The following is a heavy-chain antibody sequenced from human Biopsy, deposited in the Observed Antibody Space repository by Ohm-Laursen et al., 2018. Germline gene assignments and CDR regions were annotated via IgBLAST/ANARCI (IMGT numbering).Heavy chain of an antibody. V-gene: IGHV1-46*01. CDR1: GGTFSSSA. J-gene: IGHJ4*02. CDR3: VLASFDY. Sequence: GSSVKVSCNASGGTFSSSAITWVRQAPGQGLEWMGIINPGGNSTAYTQNFQGRVTMTWDTSTTTVYMELSSLRSEDTAVYYCVLASFDYWGQGTLIIVAS. CDR2: INPGGNST.